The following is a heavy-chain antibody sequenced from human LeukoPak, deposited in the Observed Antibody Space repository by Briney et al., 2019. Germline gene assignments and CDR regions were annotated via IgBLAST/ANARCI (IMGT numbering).Heavy chain of an antibody. Sequence: GGSLRLSCAASGFTFSSYWKNWARQAPGKGLEWVASINHNGNVNYYVDSVKGRFTISRDNAKNSLYLQMSNLRVEDTAVYFCARGGGLDVWGQGATVTVSS. V-gene: IGHV3-7*03. D-gene: IGHD3-16*01. J-gene: IGHJ6*02. CDR2: INHNGNVN. CDR3: ARGGGLDV. CDR1: GFTFSSYW.